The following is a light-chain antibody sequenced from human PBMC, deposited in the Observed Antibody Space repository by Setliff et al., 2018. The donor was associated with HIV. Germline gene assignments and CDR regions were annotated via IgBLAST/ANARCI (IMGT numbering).Light chain of an antibody. V-gene: IGKV4-1*01. CDR1: QSVLYSSNNKNY. J-gene: IGKJ1*01. CDR3: QQYYSTPRT. Sequence: DIVMTQSPESLAVSLGERATINCKSSQSVLYSSNNKNYLAWYQQKPGQPPKLLIYWASTRESGVPDRFSGSGSGTDFTLTISSLQADDVAVYYCQQYYSTPRTFGQGTKVDIK. CDR2: WAS.